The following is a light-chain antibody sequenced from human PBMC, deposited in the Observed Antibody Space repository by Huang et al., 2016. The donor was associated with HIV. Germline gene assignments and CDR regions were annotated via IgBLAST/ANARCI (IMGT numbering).Light chain of an antibody. CDR2: GAS. CDR1: QGISNH. V-gene: IGKV1-9*01. Sequence: IQLTQSPSSLSASVGDRVTITCRASQGISNHLAWYQQKPGKAPKLLSYGASTLQSGVPSRVSGSGSGTDFTLTISGLQPEDFATYYCQQLNGYITFGPGTKVDIK. J-gene: IGKJ3*01. CDR3: QQLNGYIT.